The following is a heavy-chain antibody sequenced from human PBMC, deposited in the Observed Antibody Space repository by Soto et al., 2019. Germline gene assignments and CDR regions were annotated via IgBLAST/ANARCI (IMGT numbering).Heavy chain of an antibody. CDR2: IWYDGSKK. V-gene: IGHV3-33*03. CDR1: GFPFSSYG. J-gene: IGHJ4*02. Sequence: GGSLRLSCAASGFPFSSYGMHWVRQAPGKGLDWVGVIWYDGSKKDYAESVKGGFTISRDNSKNMLYLQMNSLRADDTAVYYCASSINWGQGTLVTVSS. CDR3: ASSIN.